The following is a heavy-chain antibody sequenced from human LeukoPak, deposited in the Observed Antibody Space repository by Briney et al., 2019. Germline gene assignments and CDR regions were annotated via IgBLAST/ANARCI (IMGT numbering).Heavy chain of an antibody. CDR1: GYTFTGYY. CDR2: INPNSGVT. D-gene: IGHD3-9*01. V-gene: IGHV1-2*02. Sequence: ASVKVSCKASGYTFTGYYMHWVRQAPGQGLEWMGWINPNSGVTNYAQKFQGRVTMTRGTSISTAYMELSRLRSDDTAVYYCARLPDILTAFDIWGQGTMVTVSS. J-gene: IGHJ3*02. CDR3: ARLPDILTAFDI.